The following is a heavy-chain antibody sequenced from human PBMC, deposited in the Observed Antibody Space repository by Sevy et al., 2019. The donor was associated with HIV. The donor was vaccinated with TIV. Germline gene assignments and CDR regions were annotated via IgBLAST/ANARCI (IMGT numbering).Heavy chain of an antibody. J-gene: IGHJ4*02. D-gene: IGHD3-10*02. CDR2: ISFDGSSH. V-gene: IGHV3-30*18. Sequence: GGSLRLSCAASGFSLDSYWMSWVRQAPGKGPEWLAVISFDGSSHNYADSVKGRFTISRDNSKNVLFLQMNSLIPNDTAVYFCTKESLRGTYIRGDFDHWGQGTLVTVSS. CDR1: GFSLDSYW. CDR3: TKESLRGTYIRGDFDH.